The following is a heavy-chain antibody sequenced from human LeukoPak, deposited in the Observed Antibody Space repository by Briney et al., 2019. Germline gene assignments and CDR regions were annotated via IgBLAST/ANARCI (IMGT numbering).Heavy chain of an antibody. V-gene: IGHV3-13*03. CDR1: GFTFSSYD. CDR2: IGTAGDT. D-gene: IGHD2-2*01. Sequence: PGGSLRLSCAACGFTFSSYDMHWVRQATGKGLEWVSAIGTAGDTYYPGYVKGQFTISRENAMNSLYLQMNSLRAGDTAVYYCARDPIASRYCGSTSCDSADYWGQGTLVTVSS. J-gene: IGHJ4*02. CDR3: ARDPIASRYCGSTSCDSADY.